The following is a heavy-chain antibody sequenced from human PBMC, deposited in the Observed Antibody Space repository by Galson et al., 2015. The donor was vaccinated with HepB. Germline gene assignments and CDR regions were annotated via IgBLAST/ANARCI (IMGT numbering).Heavy chain of an antibody. V-gene: IGHV3-23*01. CDR3: AKDQPPDYDILTGYYIAGL. Sequence: SLRLSCAASGFTFSSYAMSWVRQAPGKGLEWVSAISGSGGSTYYADSVKGRFTISRDNSKNTLYLQMNSLRAEDTAVYYCAKDQPPDYDILTGYYIAGLWGQGTLVTVSS. D-gene: IGHD3-9*01. CDR2: ISGSGGST. CDR1: GFTFSSYA. J-gene: IGHJ4*02.